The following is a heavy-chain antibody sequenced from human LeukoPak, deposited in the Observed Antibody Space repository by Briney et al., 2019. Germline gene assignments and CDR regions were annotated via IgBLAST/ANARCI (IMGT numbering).Heavy chain of an antibody. D-gene: IGHD5-18*01. J-gene: IGHJ4*02. CDR3: ARNDQRGYNHGSPDY. CDR1: GYTFTGYY. CDR2: INPSGGST. Sequence: ASVKVSCKASGYTFTGYYMHWVRQAPGQGLEWMGIINPSGGSTSYAQKFQGRVTMTRDTSTSTVHMELRSLTSEDTAVYYCARNDQRGYNHGSPDYWGQGTLVIVSS. V-gene: IGHV1-46*01.